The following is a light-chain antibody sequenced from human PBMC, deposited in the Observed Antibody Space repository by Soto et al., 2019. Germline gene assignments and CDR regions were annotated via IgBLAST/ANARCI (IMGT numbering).Light chain of an antibody. CDR3: QQSYSPPPVT. J-gene: IGKJ5*01. CDR1: QSIANY. V-gene: IGKV1-39*01. CDR2: AAS. Sequence: DIQMTQSPSSLSASVGDRVTITCRASQSIANYLNWYQQKPGKAPKLLIYAASSLQGGVPSRFSGSGFGTDFTLTVSSLQPEDFATYYCQQSYSPPPVTFGQGTRLEIK.